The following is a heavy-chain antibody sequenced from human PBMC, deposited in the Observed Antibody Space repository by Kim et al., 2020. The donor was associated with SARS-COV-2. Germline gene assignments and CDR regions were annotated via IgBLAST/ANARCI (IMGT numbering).Heavy chain of an antibody. CDR3: ARHPDHSSGCDSGGS. D-gene: IGHD6-19*01. Sequence: DSVKGRFTISRDNAKNSLYLQMNSLGAEDTAVYYCARHPDHSSGCDSGGSWGQGTLVTVSS. V-gene: IGHV3-21*01. J-gene: IGHJ5*02.